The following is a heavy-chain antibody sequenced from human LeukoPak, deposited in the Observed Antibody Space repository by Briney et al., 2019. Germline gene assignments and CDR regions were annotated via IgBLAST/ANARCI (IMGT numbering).Heavy chain of an antibody. V-gene: IGHV1-2*02. CDR2: INPNSGGT. CDR1: GYTFTGYY. J-gene: IGHJ4*02. Sequence: ASVKVSCKASGYTFTGYYMHWVRQAPGQGLEWMGWINPNSGGTNYAQKFQGRVTMTGDTSISTAYMELSRLRSDDTAVYYCARPLYDFWSGYLYYWGQGTLVTVSS. CDR3: ARPLYDFWSGYLYY. D-gene: IGHD3-3*01.